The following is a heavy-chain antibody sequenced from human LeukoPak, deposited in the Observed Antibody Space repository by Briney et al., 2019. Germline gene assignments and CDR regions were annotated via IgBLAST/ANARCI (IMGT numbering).Heavy chain of an antibody. CDR3: AREGQWLTDWFDP. Sequence: SETLSLTCTVSGXSISGYYWSWIRQPPGKGREWIGYIHYSGSTNYSPSLRSRVTISLDTSKNQFSLKVNSVTAADTAVYYCAREGQWLTDWFDPWGQGTLVTVSS. V-gene: IGHV4-59*01. CDR1: GXSISGYY. CDR2: IHYSGST. J-gene: IGHJ5*02. D-gene: IGHD6-19*01.